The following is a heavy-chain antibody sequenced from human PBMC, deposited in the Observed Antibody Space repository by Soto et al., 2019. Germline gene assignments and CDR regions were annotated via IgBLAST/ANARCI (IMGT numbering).Heavy chain of an antibody. CDR3: AKDTGTGEVATTDGLTYYYYGMDV. CDR1: GFTFSSYA. J-gene: IGHJ6*02. D-gene: IGHD5-12*01. V-gene: IGHV3-30*02. Sequence: GGSLRLSCAASGFTFSSYAMHWVRQAPGKGLEWVAVIWYDGSNKYYADSVKGRFTISRDNSKNTLYLQMNSLRAEDTALYYCAKDTGTGEVATTDGLTYYYYGMDVWGQGTTVTVSS. CDR2: IWYDGSNK.